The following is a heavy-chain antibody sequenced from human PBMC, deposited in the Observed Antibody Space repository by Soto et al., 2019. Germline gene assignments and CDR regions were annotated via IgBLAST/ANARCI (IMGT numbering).Heavy chain of an antibody. D-gene: IGHD3-22*01. CDR2: ISSSISYI. CDR3: ARGPSRITMSEGACDI. Sequence: XVSLRLPFAASGLPFNSYSMNWVRQAPGKGLEWVSSISSSISYIYYADSVKGRFTISRDNAKNSLYLQMNNLRAEDTAVYYRARGPSRITMSEGACDICGQGTMVSVSS. V-gene: IGHV3-21*01. J-gene: IGHJ3*02. CDR1: GLPFNSYS.